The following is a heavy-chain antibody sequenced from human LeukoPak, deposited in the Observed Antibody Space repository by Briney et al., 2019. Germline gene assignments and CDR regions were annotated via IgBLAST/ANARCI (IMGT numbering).Heavy chain of an antibody. V-gene: IGHV3-30*18. Sequence: PGRSLRLSCAASGFTFSSYGMHWVRRAPGKGLEWVAVISYDGSNKYYADSVKGRFTISRDNSTNTLYLQMNSLRAEDTAVYYCAKDQVLDYWGQGTLVTVSS. D-gene: IGHD3-10*01. CDR2: ISYDGSNK. CDR1: GFTFSSYG. CDR3: AKDQVLDY. J-gene: IGHJ4*02.